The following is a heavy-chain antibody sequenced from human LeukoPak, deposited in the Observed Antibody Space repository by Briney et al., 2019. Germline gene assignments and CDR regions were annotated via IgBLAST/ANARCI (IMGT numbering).Heavy chain of an antibody. V-gene: IGHV1-18*01. CDR2: ISAYNGNT. Sequence: ASVKVSCKASGYTFTSYGISWVRQAPGQGLEWMGWISAYNGNTNYAQKLQGRVTMTTDTSTSTAYMELRSLRSDDTAVYYCARVVRYYDSSGYFDPWGQGTLVTVSS. CDR1: GYTFTSYG. J-gene: IGHJ5*02. CDR3: ARVVRYYDSSGYFDP. D-gene: IGHD3-22*01.